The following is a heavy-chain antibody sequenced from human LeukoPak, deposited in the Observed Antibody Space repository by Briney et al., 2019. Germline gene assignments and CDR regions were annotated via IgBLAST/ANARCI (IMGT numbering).Heavy chain of an antibody. D-gene: IGHD2-2*01. J-gene: IGHJ4*02. CDR3: AKDGQYSTSWSPFDY. V-gene: IGHV3-23*01. CDR2: TGSGGVTT. CDR1: GFTFSSYA. Sequence: GGSLRLSCAASGFTFSSYAMSWVRQAPGKGLEWVSATGSGGVTTYCADSVKGRFTISRDNSKNTLYLQMNSLRADDTAVYYCAKDGQYSTSWSPFDYWGQGTLVTVSS.